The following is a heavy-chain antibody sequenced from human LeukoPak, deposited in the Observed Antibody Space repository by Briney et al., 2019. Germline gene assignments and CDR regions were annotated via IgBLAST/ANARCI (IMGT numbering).Heavy chain of an antibody. CDR1: GFTVSSNY. CDR2: MYSGGST. Sequence: GGSLRLSCAASGFTVSSNYMSWVRQAPGKGLEWVSVMYSGGSTYYADSVQGRFTIYRDSSKNTVYLQMNSLRAEDTAVYYCARKYYYDSSGSDAFDIWGQGTMVTVSS. V-gene: IGHV3-53*01. CDR3: ARKYYYDSSGSDAFDI. J-gene: IGHJ3*02. D-gene: IGHD3-22*01.